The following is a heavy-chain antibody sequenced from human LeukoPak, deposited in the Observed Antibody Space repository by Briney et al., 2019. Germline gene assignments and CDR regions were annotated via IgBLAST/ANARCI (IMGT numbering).Heavy chain of an antibody. Sequence: PSQTLSLTCTVSGGSISSGSYYWSWIRQPAGKGLEWIGRIYTSGSTNYNPSLKSRVTISVDTSKNHFSLKLSSVTAADTAVYYCARDHPTRGFDPGGQGTLVTVSS. V-gene: IGHV4-61*02. CDR1: GGSISSGSYY. CDR3: ARDHPTRGFDP. J-gene: IGHJ5*02. CDR2: IYTSGST.